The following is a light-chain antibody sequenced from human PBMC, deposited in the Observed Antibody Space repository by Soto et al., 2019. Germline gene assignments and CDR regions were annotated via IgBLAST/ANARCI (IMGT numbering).Light chain of an antibody. CDR3: QQYGSSSWT. V-gene: IGKV3-20*01. CDR1: QSVSSTY. CDR2: GSS. J-gene: IGKJ1*01. Sequence: EIVLTQSPGTLSLSPGERATLSCRASQSVSSTYLAWYQQQPGQAPRLLIYGSSNRATGIPDRFSGSGSGTDFTLTISRLEPEDFAVYYWQQYGSSSWTFGQGTKVEIK.